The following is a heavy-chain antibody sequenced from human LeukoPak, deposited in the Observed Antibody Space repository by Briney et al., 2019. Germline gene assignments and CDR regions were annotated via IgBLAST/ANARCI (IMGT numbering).Heavy chain of an antibody. D-gene: IGHD5-18*01. V-gene: IGHV4-59*08. CDR3: ARPRTAISGAYYYYYMDV. J-gene: IGHJ6*03. CDR2: VYNSGST. CDR1: GGSFSNYY. Sequence: SETLSLTCAVYGGSFSNYYWSWICHPPGKGLEWIGYVYNSGSTNYNPSLTSRVTISVDTSKNQFSLNLSSVTAADTAVYYCARPRTAISGAYYYYYMDVWGKGTTVTVSS.